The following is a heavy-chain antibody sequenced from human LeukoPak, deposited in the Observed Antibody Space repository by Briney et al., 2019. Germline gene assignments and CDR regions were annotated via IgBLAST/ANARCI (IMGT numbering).Heavy chain of an antibody. V-gene: IGHV1-58*02. CDR1: GFTFTSSA. J-gene: IGHJ3*02. CDR2: IVVGSGNT. Sequence: SVKVSCKAPGFTFTSSAMQWLRQARGQGLEWIGWIVVGSGNTNYAQKFQERVTITRDMSTSTAYMELSSLRSEDTAVYYCAADSSGDDAFDIWGQGTMVTVSS. CDR3: AADSSGDDAFDI. D-gene: IGHD3-22*01.